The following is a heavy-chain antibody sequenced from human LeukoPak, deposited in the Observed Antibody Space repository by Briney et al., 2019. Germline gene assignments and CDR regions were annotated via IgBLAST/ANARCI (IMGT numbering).Heavy chain of an antibody. Sequence: PGGSLRLSCAASGFTFSSYGMHWVRQAPGKGLEWVAFIRYDGSNKYYADSVKGRFTISRDNSKNTLYLQMNSLRAEDTAVYYCARDGDYYGSGSYSFGYWGQGTLVTVSS. J-gene: IGHJ4*02. CDR3: ARDGDYYGSGSYSFGY. V-gene: IGHV3-30*02. D-gene: IGHD3-10*01. CDR2: IRYDGSNK. CDR1: GFTFSSYG.